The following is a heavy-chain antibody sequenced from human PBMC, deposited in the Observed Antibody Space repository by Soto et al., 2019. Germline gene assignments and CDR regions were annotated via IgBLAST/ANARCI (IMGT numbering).Heavy chain of an antibody. CDR2: MNPNSGNT. Sequence: GASVKVSCKASGYTFTSYDINWVRQATGQGLEWMGWMNPNSGNTGYAQKFQGRVTMTRNTSISTAYMELSSLRSEDTAVYYCASGIAAAGTIYYYGMDVWGQGATVTVSS. V-gene: IGHV1-8*01. CDR3: ASGIAAAGTIYYYGMDV. CDR1: GYTFTSYD. J-gene: IGHJ6*02. D-gene: IGHD6-13*01.